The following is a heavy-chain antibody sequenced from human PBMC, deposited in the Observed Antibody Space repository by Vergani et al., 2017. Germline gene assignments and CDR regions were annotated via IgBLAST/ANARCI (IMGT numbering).Heavy chain of an antibody. Sequence: VQLQESCPGLVKPSQTLSLTCTVSGGSINSHNYYWSWIRQPAGKGLEWIGRIHTSGSTNYNPSLKSRVTMSEDTSKNQFSLKLSSVTAADTAIYYCARDQDDYDILTGYRYWYFDLWGRGTLVTVSS. D-gene: IGHD3-9*01. V-gene: IGHV4-61*02. CDR3: ARDQDDYDILTGYRYWYFDL. J-gene: IGHJ2*01. CDR2: IHTSGST. CDR1: GGSINSHNYY.